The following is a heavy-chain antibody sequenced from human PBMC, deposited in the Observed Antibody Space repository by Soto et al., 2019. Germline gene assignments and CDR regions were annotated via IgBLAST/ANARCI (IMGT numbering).Heavy chain of an antibody. CDR3: TTGDYYDSSGYYYEGTANFDY. D-gene: IGHD3-22*01. Sequence: PGGSLRLSCAASGFTFSNAWMNWVRQAPGKGLEWVGRIKSKTDGGTTDYAAPVKGRFTISRDDSKNTLYLQMNSLKTEDTAVYYCTTGDYYDSSGYYYEGTANFDYWGQGT. CDR2: IKSKTDGGTT. J-gene: IGHJ4*02. CDR1: GFTFSNAW. V-gene: IGHV3-15*07.